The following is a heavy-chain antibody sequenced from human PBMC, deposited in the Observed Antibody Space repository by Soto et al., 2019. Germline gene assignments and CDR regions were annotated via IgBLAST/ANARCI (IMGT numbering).Heavy chain of an antibody. CDR1: GGSISSSVYH. CDR2: IFFTGNT. J-gene: IGHJ5*02. D-gene: IGHD4-17*01. V-gene: IGHV4-39*01. CDR3: VRLIGMTTATTDRGLDT. Sequence: QLQLQESGPGLVKPSETLSLTCTVSGGSISSSVYHWDWVRQPPGKRPEWIGSIFFTGNTYYNPSLRSRVTISVDTSKNQFSLNLSSVSAADTAVYYCVRLIGMTTATTDRGLDTWGQGILVTFSS.